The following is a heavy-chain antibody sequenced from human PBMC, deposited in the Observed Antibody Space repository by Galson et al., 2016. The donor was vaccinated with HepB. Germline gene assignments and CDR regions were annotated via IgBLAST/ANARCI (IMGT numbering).Heavy chain of an antibody. CDR2: VSPYTGQR. CDR1: GYTFPGYG. J-gene: IGHJ4*03. V-gene: IGHV1-18*01. Sequence: SVKVSCKASGYTFPGYGISWVRQAPGQGLEWMGWVSPYTGQRDYAQRLQARVTMTTDTSTSTAYMELRNLRSDDTAVYYCTRVQYSGYDWGGYFEYWGQGTRVTVSS. CDR3: TRVQYSGYDWGGYFEY. D-gene: IGHD5-12*01.